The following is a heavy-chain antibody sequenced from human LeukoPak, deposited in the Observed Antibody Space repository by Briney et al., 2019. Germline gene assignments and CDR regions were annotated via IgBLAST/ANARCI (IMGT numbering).Heavy chain of an antibody. CDR1: GFTFSSYW. D-gene: IGHD2/OR15-2a*01. CDR3: TDKNLA. Sequence: PAGSLRLSCAASGFTFSSYWMTWVRQAPGKGLEWVGNINRDGSETYYADSVKGPCTISRDNAKNSLYLQMNSLRVEDTAVYVCTDKNLAWGPGTLVTVSS. J-gene: IGHJ5*02. V-gene: IGHV3-7*02. CDR2: INRDGSET.